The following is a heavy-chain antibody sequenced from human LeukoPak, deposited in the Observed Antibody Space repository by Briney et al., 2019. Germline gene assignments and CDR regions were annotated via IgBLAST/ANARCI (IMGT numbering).Heavy chain of an antibody. CDR3: ARKDSTKRTIYYSYYMDV. V-gene: IGHV3-48*03. CDR1: GFTFSSYA. D-gene: IGHD1-1*01. Sequence: GGSLRLSCAASGFTFSSYAMSWVRQAPGKGLEWVSYISSSGSTVYYADSVKGRFTISRDNAKNSLYLQMNSLRAEDTAVYYCARKDSTKRTIYYSYYMDVWGKGTTVTVSS. CDR2: ISSSGSTV. J-gene: IGHJ6*03.